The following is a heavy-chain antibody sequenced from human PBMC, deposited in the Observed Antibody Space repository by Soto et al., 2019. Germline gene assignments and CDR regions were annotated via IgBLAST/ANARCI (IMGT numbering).Heavy chain of an antibody. Sequence: EVQLLDSGGGLVQPGGSLRLSCTASGLTFTSYVMSWVRQAPGKGLEWVSSISGSTGRTFYADSVKGRFTISRDNSKNTLFLQMNSLRAEDTAVYYCATRRDASYYYYGMDVWGQGTTVTVSS. V-gene: IGHV3-23*01. CDR1: GLTFTSYV. J-gene: IGHJ6*02. CDR3: ATRRDASYYYYGMDV. D-gene: IGHD2-2*01. CDR2: ISGSTGRT.